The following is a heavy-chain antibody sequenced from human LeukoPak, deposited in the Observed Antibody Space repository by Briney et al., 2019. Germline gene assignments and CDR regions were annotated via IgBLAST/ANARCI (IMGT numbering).Heavy chain of an antibody. CDR3: ARTPTSCYVCSDAFDI. CDR2: INWNGGST. CDR1: GFSFSSYS. J-gene: IGHJ3*02. D-gene: IGHD2-2*01. V-gene: IGHV3-20*04. Sequence: GESLRLSCAASGFSFSSYSVNWVRQAPGKGLEWVSGINWNGGSTGYADSVKGRFTISRGNAKNSLYLQMNSLRAEDTALYYCARTPTSCYVCSDAFDIWGQGTMVTVSS.